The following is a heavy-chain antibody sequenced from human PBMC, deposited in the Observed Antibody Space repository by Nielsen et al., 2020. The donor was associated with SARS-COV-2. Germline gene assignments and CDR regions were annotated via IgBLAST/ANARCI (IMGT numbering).Heavy chain of an antibody. Sequence: ASVKVSCKASGYTFTSYDINWVRQATGQGLEWMGWMNPNSGNTGYAQKFQGRVTMTRNTSISIAYMELSSLRSEDTAVYYCARTDYDFWSGYYHYYYYGMDVWGQGTTVTVSS. D-gene: IGHD3-3*01. J-gene: IGHJ6*02. CDR3: ARTDYDFWSGYYHYYYYGMDV. V-gene: IGHV1-8*01. CDR2: MNPNSGNT. CDR1: GYTFTSYD.